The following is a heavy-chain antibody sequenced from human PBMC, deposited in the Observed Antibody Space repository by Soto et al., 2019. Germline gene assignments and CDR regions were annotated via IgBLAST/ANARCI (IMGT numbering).Heavy chain of an antibody. D-gene: IGHD4-17*01. CDR3: ARDTDYGSLDY. CDR2: IYYSGST. J-gene: IGHJ4*02. CDR1: GGSVSSGSYY. Sequence: QVQLQESGPGLVKPSETLSLTCTVSGGSVSSGSYYWSWIRQPPGKGLEWIGYIYYSGSTNYNPSLKSRVTISVDTSKNQFSLKLSSVTAADTAVYYCARDTDYGSLDYWGQGTLVTVSS. V-gene: IGHV4-61*01.